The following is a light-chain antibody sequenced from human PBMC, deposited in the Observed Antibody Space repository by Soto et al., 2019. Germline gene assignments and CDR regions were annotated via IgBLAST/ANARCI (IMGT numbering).Light chain of an antibody. Sequence: SYELTQPPSASVAPGKTARITCGGNNIGSKSVHWYQQKPGQAPVLVIYYDSDRPSGIPERFSGSNSGNTATLTISRVEAGDEADYYCQVWDSSSDHVVFGGGT. J-gene: IGLJ2*01. CDR1: NIGSKS. V-gene: IGLV3-21*04. CDR3: QVWDSSSDHVV. CDR2: YDS.